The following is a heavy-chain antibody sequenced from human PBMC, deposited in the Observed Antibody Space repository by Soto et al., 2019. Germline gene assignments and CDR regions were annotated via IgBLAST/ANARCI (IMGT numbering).Heavy chain of an antibody. CDR2: IYISGNT. Sequence: SETLSLTCTASGGSFRNHYWNWIRQPAGKGLEWVGRIYISGNTNYNPSLKSRVSMSVDTSKNQFSLKLNSVTAADTAVYYCARDDRNYYHHFDYWGRGTQVTVSS. V-gene: IGHV4-4*07. D-gene: IGHD1-26*01. J-gene: IGHJ4*02. CDR3: ARDDRNYYHHFDY. CDR1: GGSFRNHY.